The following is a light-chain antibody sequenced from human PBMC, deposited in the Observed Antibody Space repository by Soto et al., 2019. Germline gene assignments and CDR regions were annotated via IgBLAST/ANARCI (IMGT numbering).Light chain of an antibody. Sequence: DIVMTQTPLSSPVTLGQPASISCRSSQSLVHSDGNTYLSWLQQRPGQPPRLRIYKISNRFSGVPDRFSGSGVGTDFTLKISRVEAEYVGIYYRMQGTQLGWTFGQGIKVEIK. J-gene: IGKJ1*01. CDR3: MQGTQLGWT. CDR1: QSLVHSDGNTY. V-gene: IGKV2-24*01. CDR2: KIS.